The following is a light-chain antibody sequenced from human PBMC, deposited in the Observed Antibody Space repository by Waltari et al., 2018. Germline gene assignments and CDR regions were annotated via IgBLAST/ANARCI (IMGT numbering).Light chain of an antibody. V-gene: IGKV1-5*01. CDR1: QSIDSW. CDR2: DAS. CDR3: QQYNSDSQN. J-gene: IGKJ1*01. Sequence: DIQMTQSPSTLSASVGDRVTITCRASQSIDSWLAWYQQKPGKAPKLLIYDASSLERGVPSRCSGSGSGTEFTLTISSLQPDDFATYYCQQYNSDSQNFGQGTKVEIK.